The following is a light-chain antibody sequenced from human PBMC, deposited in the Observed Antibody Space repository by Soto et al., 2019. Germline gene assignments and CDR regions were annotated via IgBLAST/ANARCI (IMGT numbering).Light chain of an antibody. V-gene: IGLV1-44*01. J-gene: IGLJ1*01. CDR2: SNN. CDR3: AAWDDRLKGFYV. Sequence: QSVLTQPPSASGTPGQRVTISCSGSSSNIGGNTVSWYQQLPGTAPKLLIYSNNRRPSGVPERFSGSNSGTSASLAISGLQSEDEADYYCAAWDDRLKGFYVFGTGTKVTVL. CDR1: SSNIGGNT.